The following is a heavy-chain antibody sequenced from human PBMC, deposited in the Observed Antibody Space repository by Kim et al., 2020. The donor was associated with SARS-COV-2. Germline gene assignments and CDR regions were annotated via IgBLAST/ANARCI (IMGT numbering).Heavy chain of an antibody. V-gene: IGHV1-3*01. J-gene: IGHJ5*02. CDR1: GYTFTSYA. D-gene: IGHD3-9*01. CDR2: INAGNGNT. Sequence: ASVKVSCKASGYTFTSYAMHWVRQAPGQRLEWMGWINAGNGNTKYSQKFQGRVTSTRDTSASTAYMELSSLRSEDTAVYYCARGPHYDILTGWFDPWGQGALFTVSS. CDR3: ARGPHYDILTGWFDP.